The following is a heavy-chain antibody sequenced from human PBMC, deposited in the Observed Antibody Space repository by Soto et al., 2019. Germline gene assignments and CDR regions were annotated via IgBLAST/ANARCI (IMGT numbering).Heavy chain of an antibody. J-gene: IGHJ4*02. CDR2: ISWNSDSI. D-gene: IGHD3-10*01. V-gene: IGHV3-9*01. Sequence: SLRLSFSAYVFAFPDYAIHCVRPAQRKGLEWVSGISWNSDSIGYADFVKGRFTISRDNAKNSLYLQMNSLRPEDTAFYYCAKDKYRYAAGNYYPDYWGQGTLVTVSS. CDR1: VFAFPDYA. CDR3: AKDKYRYAAGNYYPDY.